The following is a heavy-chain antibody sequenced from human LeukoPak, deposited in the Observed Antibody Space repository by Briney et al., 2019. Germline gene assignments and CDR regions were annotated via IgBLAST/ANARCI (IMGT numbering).Heavy chain of an antibody. J-gene: IGHJ5*02. V-gene: IGHV3-53*01. D-gene: IGHD3-10*01. CDR3: ATDRAWFDP. CDR2: IYSGGST. CDR1: GFTVSSNY. Sequence: PGGSLRLSCAASGFTVSSNYMSWVRQAPGKGLEWVSVIYSGGSTYYADSVKGRFTISRDDSKNTLYLQMNSLKTEDTAVYYCATDRAWFDPWGQGTLVTVSS.